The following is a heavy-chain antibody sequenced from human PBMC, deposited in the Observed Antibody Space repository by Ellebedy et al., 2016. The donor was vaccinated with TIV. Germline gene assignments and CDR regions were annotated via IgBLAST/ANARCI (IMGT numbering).Heavy chain of an antibody. CDR3: ARRKFEKLDAYDV. CDR1: GYNFLGYW. V-gene: IGHV5-51*01. CDR2: VYPGDSDI. Sequence: GESLKISXQASGYNFLGYWVAWVRQMPGKGLEWMGMVYPGDSDIRYSPSFRGQVSISADKSISTAYRQWNTLKASDTGIYYCARRKFEKLDAYDVWGQGTMVTVSS. D-gene: IGHD2-15*01. J-gene: IGHJ3*01.